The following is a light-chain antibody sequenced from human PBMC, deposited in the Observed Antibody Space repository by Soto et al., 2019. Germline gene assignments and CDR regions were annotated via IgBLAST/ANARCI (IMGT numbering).Light chain of an antibody. V-gene: IGLV2-14*01. CDR1: SSDVGGYNY. CDR3: SSYTSSSTLGV. Sequence: QSVLTQPASVSGFPGQSITISCTGTSSDVGGYNYVSWYQQHPGKAPKLMIYDVSYRPSGVSNRFSGSKSGNTASLTISGLHAEDEADYYCSSYTSSSTLGVFGTGTKVTVL. CDR2: DVS. J-gene: IGLJ1*01.